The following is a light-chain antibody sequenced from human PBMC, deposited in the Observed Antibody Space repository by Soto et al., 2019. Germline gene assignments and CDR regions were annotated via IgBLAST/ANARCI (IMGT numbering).Light chain of an antibody. J-gene: IGKJ1*01. CDR2: MVS. CDR1: QRVGSW. Sequence: DIQMTQSPSALSASVGDRVTITCRASQRVGSWLAWYQQKPGKAPKVLIYMVSRLESGVPSRFSGSGSGTDFTLTISSLQPDDSATYYCQEYTSYSRTFGQGTKVEIK. V-gene: IGKV1-5*03. CDR3: QEYTSYSRT.